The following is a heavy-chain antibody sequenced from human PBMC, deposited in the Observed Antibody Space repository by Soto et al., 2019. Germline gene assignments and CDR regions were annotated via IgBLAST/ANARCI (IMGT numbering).Heavy chain of an antibody. CDR3: ATTYGSGYRAFDS. CDR2: VNPILSMS. J-gene: IGHJ4*02. CDR1: GDTFSFYT. Sequence: QVQLVQSGAELKKPGSSVKVSCKASGDTFSFYTINWVRQAPGLGLEWMGRVNPILSMSNYAQKFQGRVTMTADQSTSTAYLELRSLISEATAFYYCATTYGSGYRAFDSWGQGALVTVSS. V-gene: IGHV1-69*02. D-gene: IGHD3-10*01.